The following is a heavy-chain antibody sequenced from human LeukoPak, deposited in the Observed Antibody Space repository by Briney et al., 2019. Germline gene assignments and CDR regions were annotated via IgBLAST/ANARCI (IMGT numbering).Heavy chain of an antibody. Sequence: ASVKVSCKASGYTFTSYYMHWVRQAPGQGLEWMGIINPSGGSTSYAQKFQGRVTMTRDTSTSTVYMELSSLRSEDTAVCYCARGLIGTSSGHNWFDPWGQGTLVTVSS. J-gene: IGHJ5*02. CDR1: GYTFTSYY. CDR3: ARGLIGTSSGHNWFDP. V-gene: IGHV1-46*01. D-gene: IGHD6-19*01. CDR2: INPSGGST.